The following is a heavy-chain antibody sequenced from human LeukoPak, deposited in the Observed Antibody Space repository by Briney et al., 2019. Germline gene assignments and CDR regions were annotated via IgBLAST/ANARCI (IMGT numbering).Heavy chain of an antibody. Sequence: PSETLSLTCTVSGGSISSYYWSWIRQPPGKGLEWIGSIYYSGSTYYNPSLKSRVTISVDTSKNQFSLKLSSVTAADTAVYYCARQARTLDYWGQGTLVTVSS. J-gene: IGHJ4*02. CDR1: GGSISSYY. CDR3: ARQARTLDY. V-gene: IGHV4-39*07. CDR2: IYYSGST.